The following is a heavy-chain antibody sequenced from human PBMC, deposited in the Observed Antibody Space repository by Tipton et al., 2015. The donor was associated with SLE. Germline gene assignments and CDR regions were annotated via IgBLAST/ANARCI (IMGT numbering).Heavy chain of an antibody. V-gene: IGHV4-38-2*02. CDR2: IYHRGST. CDR3: ARESVDWYFGL. CDR1: GDSIRSGYY. J-gene: IGHJ2*01. Sequence: TLSLTCTVSGDSIRSGYYWGWIRQPPGKGLEWIGSIYHRGSTYYNASLKSRVTISVDTSNNQFSLKLSSVTAVDTAVYYCARESVDWYFGLWGRGTLVTVSS. D-gene: IGHD2-15*01.